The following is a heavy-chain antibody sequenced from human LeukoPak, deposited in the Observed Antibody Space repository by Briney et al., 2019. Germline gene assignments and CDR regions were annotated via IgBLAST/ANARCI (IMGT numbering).Heavy chain of an antibody. V-gene: IGHV3-23*01. Sequence: GGSLRLSCSASGFNFNDYGMSWVRQAPAKGLEWVATISNAGSLTFFADSVKGRFTISRDNSKNTLYLQMNSLRAEDTAVYYCAKMSGGYYRDYFDYWGQGTLVTVSS. CDR3: AKMSGGYYRDYFDY. J-gene: IGHJ4*02. D-gene: IGHD1-26*01. CDR1: GFNFNDYG. CDR2: ISNAGSLT.